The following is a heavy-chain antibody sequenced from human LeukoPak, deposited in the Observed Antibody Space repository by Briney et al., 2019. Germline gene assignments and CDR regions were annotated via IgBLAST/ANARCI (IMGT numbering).Heavy chain of an antibody. J-gene: IGHJ5*02. CDR3: ARGLTGDLSWFDP. Sequence: SETLSLTCAVYGGSFSGYYWSWIRQPPGKGLEWIGEINHSGSTNYNPSLKSRVTISVDTSKNQFSLKLSSVTAADTAVYYCARGLTGDLSWFDPWGQGTLVTVSS. D-gene: IGHD7-27*01. CDR1: GGSFSGYY. V-gene: IGHV4-34*01. CDR2: INHSGST.